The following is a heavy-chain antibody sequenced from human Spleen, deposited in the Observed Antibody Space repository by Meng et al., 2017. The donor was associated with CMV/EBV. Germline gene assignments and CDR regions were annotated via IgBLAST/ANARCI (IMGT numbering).Heavy chain of an antibody. CDR1: GFSFSTYS. D-gene: IGHD6-19*01. J-gene: IGHJ4*02. CDR3: SRGGIAVAGTSLGGDY. V-gene: IGHV3-21*04. Sequence: GGSLRLSCAASGFSFSTYSMNWVRQAPGKGLEWVSSINGGSTYIYYADSVKGRFTISRDNAKNSLYLQMNSLRAEDTALYYCSRGGIAVAGTSLGGDYWGQGTLVTVSS. CDR2: INGGSTYI.